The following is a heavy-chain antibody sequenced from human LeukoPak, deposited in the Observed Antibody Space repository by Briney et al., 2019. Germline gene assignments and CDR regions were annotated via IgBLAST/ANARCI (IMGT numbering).Heavy chain of an antibody. CDR1: GFTFSSYS. CDR3: AGSGRGAFDI. J-gene: IGHJ3*02. V-gene: IGHV3-21*01. CDR2: ISSSSSYI. Sequence: GGSLRLSCAASGFTFSSYSMNWVRQAPGKGLEWVSSISSSSSYIYYADSVKSRFTISRDNAKNSLYLQMNSLRAEDTAVYYCAGSGRGAFDIWGQGTMVTVSS. D-gene: IGHD3-3*01.